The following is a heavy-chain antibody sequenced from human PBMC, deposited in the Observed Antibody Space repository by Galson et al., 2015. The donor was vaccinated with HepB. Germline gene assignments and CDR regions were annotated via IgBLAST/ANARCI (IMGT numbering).Heavy chain of an antibody. CDR3: ARTYYDFWSAIPLSSLCDY. Sequence: SLRLSCAASGFTFSIYSMNWVRQAPGKGLEWVSSISSSSSYIYYADSVKGRFTISRDNAKNSLYLQMNSLRAEDTAVYYCARTYYDFWSAIPLSSLCDYWGQGTLVTVSS. J-gene: IGHJ4*02. D-gene: IGHD3-3*01. CDR2: ISSSSSYI. V-gene: IGHV3-21*01. CDR1: GFTFSIYS.